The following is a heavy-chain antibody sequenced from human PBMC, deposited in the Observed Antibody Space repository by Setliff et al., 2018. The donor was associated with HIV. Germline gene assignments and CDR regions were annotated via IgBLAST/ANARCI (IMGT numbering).Heavy chain of an antibody. CDR3: ARATYGSRAGTGLYFDS. V-gene: IGHV4-34*01. CDR1: GGSFSGFY. J-gene: IGHJ4*02. CDR2: INYSGKT. Sequence: SETLSLTCGISGGSFSGFYWAWIRQPPGKGLEWIGEINYSGKTNKNPSLKSRVTISADTPRTQFSLNLISVTAADTAVYYCARATYGSRAGTGLYFDSWGQGALVTVS. D-gene: IGHD6-6*01.